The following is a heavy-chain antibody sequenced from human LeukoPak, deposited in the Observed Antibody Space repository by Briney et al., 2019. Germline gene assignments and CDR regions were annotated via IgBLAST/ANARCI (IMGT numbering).Heavy chain of an antibody. J-gene: IGHJ4*02. CDR3: AKDWSSSPYYFDY. D-gene: IGHD6-6*01. Sequence: PGGSLRLSCTASGFTFGDYAMSWVRQAPGKGLEWVSAISGSGGSTYYADSVKGRFTISRDNSKNTLYLQMNSLRAEDTAVYYCAKDWSSSPYYFDYWGQGTLVTVSS. CDR2: ISGSGGST. V-gene: IGHV3-23*01. CDR1: GFTFGDYA.